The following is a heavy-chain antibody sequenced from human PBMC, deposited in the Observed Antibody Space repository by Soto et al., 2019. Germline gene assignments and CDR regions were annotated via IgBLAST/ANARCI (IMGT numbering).Heavy chain of an antibody. CDR3: ATRVQDPGKYYYGMDV. CDR1: GYSFTSYW. V-gene: IGHV5-51*01. Sequence: GESLKISCKGSGYSFTSYWISWVRQMPGKGLEWVGIIYPGDSDTRYSPSFQGQVTISADKSISTAYLQWSSLKASDTAMYYCATRVQDPGKYYYGMDVWGQGTTVTVSS. J-gene: IGHJ6*02. D-gene: IGHD6-13*01. CDR2: IYPGDSDT.